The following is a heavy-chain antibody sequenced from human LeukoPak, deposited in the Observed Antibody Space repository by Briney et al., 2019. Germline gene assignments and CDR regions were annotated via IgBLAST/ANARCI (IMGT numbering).Heavy chain of an antibody. Sequence: SETLSLTCTVSGGSISSGSYYWSWIRQPAGKGLEWIGRIYTSGSTNYNPSLKSRVTISVDTSKNQFSLKLSSVTAADTAVYYYARDFWSGYSGPRWGQGTLVTVSS. D-gene: IGHD3-3*01. CDR3: ARDFWSGYSGPR. CDR2: IYTSGST. CDR1: GGSISSGSYY. J-gene: IGHJ4*02. V-gene: IGHV4-61*02.